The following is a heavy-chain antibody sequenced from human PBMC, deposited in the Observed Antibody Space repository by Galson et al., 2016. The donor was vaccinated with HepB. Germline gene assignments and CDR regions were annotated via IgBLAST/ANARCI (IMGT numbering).Heavy chain of an antibody. CDR1: GGSISSYY. CDR3: ARVVLPVRFGSEYYFDY. J-gene: IGHJ4*02. Sequence: SETLSLTCTVSGGSISSYYWSWIRQPAGKGLEWIGRIYSSGSTNYNPSLKSRVTMSVDTSKNQFSLKLSSVTAADTAVYYCARVVLPVRFGSEYYFDYWGQGTLVTVSS. V-gene: IGHV4-4*07. CDR2: IYSSGST. D-gene: IGHD4/OR15-4a*01.